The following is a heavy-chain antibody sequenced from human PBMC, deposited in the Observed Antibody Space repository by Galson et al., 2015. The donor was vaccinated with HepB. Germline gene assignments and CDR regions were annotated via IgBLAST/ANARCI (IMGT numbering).Heavy chain of an antibody. CDR3: ARVSIPDIAAPAYMDV. D-gene: IGHD6-13*01. V-gene: IGHV3-21*06. Sequence: SLRLSCAASGFTFSSYRMEWVRQAPGKGLEWVSSISSSSYYIYYADSVKGRFTISRDNAKSSLYLQMNSLRAEDTAVYYCARVSIPDIAAPAYMDVWGKGTTVTVSS. J-gene: IGHJ6*03. CDR2: ISSSSYYI. CDR1: GFTFSSYR.